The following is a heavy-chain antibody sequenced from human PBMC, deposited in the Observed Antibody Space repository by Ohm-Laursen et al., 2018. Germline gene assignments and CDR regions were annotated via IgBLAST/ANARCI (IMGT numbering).Heavy chain of an antibody. CDR3: ARGRDYYDSSGYPFDY. D-gene: IGHD3-22*01. Sequence: LRLSCAASGFTFSDFYMSWVRQAPGKGLEWAAVIWYDGSNKYYADSVKGRFTISRDNSKNTLYLQMNSLTAEDTAVYYCARGRDYYDSSGYPFDYWGQGTLVTVSS. V-gene: IGHV3-33*08. CDR2: IWYDGSNK. J-gene: IGHJ4*02. CDR1: GFTFSDFY.